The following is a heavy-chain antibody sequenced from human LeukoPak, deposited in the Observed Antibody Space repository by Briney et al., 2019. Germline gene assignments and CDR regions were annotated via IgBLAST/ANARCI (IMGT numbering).Heavy chain of an antibody. D-gene: IGHD3-10*01. Sequence: GASVKVSCKASGYIFTDYYIHWVRQAPGQGLEWMGWIIPNSGGTDYAQKFQGRVTMTRDTSISTAYMELSRLRSDDTAVYYCARSLLLWSESYQTEGRDWFDPWGQGTLVTVSS. CDR2: IIPNSGGT. J-gene: IGHJ5*02. CDR3: ARSLLLWSESYQTEGRDWFDP. CDR1: GYIFTDYY. V-gene: IGHV1-2*02.